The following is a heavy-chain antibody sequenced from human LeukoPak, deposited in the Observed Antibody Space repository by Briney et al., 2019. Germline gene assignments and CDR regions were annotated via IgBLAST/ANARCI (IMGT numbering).Heavy chain of an antibody. CDR1: GFTFSSYA. Sequence: GGSLRLSCAASGFTFSSYAMSWVRQAPGKGPEWVSAISGSGGSTYYADSVKGRFTISRDNSKNTLYLQMNSLRAEDTAVYYCAKEGGYGDYVGYFDYWGQGTLVTVSS. CDR3: AKEGGYGDYVGYFDY. CDR2: ISGSGGST. J-gene: IGHJ4*02. D-gene: IGHD4-17*01. V-gene: IGHV3-23*01.